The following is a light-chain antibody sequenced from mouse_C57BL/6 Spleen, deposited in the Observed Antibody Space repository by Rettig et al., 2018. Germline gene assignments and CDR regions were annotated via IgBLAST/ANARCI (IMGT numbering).Light chain of an antibody. CDR2: DTS. CDR3: QQWSSYPFT. Sequence: QIVLTQSPAIMSASPGEKVTMTCSASSTLSSMYWYQQKPGSSPRLLIYDTSNLASGVPVRFRGSGSGTSYSLTISRMEAEDAATYYCQQWSSYPFTFGSGTKLEIK. J-gene: IGKJ4*01. CDR1: STLSS. V-gene: IGKV4-55*01.